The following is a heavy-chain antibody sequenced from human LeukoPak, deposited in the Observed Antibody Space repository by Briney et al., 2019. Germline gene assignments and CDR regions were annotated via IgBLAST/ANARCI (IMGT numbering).Heavy chain of an antibody. V-gene: IGHV3-48*03. J-gene: IGHJ6*03. CDR3: AKLNREWARHRSYYMDV. CDR2: ISSSGSTI. Sequence: PGGSLRLSCAASGFTFSSYEMNWVRQAPGKGLEWVSYISSSGSTIYYADSVKGRFTISRDNAKNSLYLQMNSLRAEDTAVYYCAKLNREWARHRSYYMDVWGKGTTVTVSS. D-gene: IGHD3-3*01. CDR1: GFTFSSYE.